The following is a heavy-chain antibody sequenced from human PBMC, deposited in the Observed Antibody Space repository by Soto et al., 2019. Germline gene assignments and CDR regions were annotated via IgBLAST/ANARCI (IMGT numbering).Heavy chain of an antibody. Sequence: ASVKVSCKASGYTFTVYYMHWVRQAPGQGLEWMGWINPKSGGTMYPQKFQGRVTMTWDTSIGTAYMALTRLRPDDTAVYYCARDLAKGGGSAGFDYWGQGTLVTVSS. CDR2: INPKSGGT. D-gene: IGHD1-26*01. V-gene: IGHV1-2*02. CDR1: GYTFTVYY. CDR3: ARDLAKGGGSAGFDY. J-gene: IGHJ4*02.